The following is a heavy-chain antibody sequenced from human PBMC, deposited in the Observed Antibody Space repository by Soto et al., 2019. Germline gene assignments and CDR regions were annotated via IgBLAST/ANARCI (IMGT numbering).Heavy chain of an antibody. CDR2: IYYSGST. D-gene: IGHD3-10*01. CDR3: ARLRRVGADFDY. CDR1: GGSISSSSYY. J-gene: IGHJ4*02. V-gene: IGHV4-39*01. Sequence: QLQLQESGPGLVKPSETLSLTCTVSGGSISSSSYYWGWIRQPPGKGLEWIGSIYYSGSTYYNPSLKSRVIISVDTSKNQFSLKLSSVTAAATAVYYCARLRRVGADFDYWGQGTLVTVSS.